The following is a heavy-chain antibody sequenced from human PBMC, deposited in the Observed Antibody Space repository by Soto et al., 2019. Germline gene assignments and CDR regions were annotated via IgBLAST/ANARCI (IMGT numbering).Heavy chain of an antibody. CDR1: GGSISSSSYY. J-gene: IGHJ4*02. CDR3: ARRFGIVGAYYFDY. V-gene: IGHV4-39*02. CDR2: IYYSGST. Sequence: QLQLQESGPGLVKPSETLSLTCTVSGGSISSSSYYWGWIRQPPGKGLEWIGSIYYSGSTYYNPSLTSRVTISVHTSKTHFSLKLSSVTAADTAVYYCARRFGIVGAYYFDYWGQGTLVTVSS. D-gene: IGHD1-26*01.